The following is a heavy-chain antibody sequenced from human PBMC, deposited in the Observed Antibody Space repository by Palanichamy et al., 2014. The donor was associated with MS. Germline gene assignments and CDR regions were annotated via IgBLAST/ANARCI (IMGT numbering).Heavy chain of an antibody. D-gene: IGHD1-26*01. CDR3: VRDVGFDY. Sequence: EVQLVESGGGLGQPGGSLRLSCATSGFTFRTSSMNWVRQAPGKGLEWISFISSSSDSIYYADSVKGRFTISRDNAKNSLYLQMNSLRDDDTAVYYCVRDVGFDYWGQGTLVTVSS. CDR2: ISSSSDSI. V-gene: IGHV3-48*02. CDR1: GFTFRTSS. J-gene: IGHJ4*02.